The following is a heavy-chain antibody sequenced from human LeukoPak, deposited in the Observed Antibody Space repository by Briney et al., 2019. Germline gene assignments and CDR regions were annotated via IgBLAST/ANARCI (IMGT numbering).Heavy chain of an antibody. CDR3: ASSYYYDILTGQDAFDI. CDR2: IYHSGST. J-gene: IGHJ3*02. V-gene: IGHV4-4*02. Sequence: SETLSLTCAVSGGSISSSKWWSWVRQPPGKGLEWIGEIYHSGSTNYNPSVKSRVTMSVDKPKNQFSLKLSSVTAADTAVYYCASSYYYDILTGQDAFDIWGQGTMVTVSS. D-gene: IGHD3-9*01. CDR1: GGSISSSKW.